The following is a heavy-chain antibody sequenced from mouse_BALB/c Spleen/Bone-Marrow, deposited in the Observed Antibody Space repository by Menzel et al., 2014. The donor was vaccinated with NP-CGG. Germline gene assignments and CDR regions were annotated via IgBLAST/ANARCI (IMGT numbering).Heavy chain of an antibody. V-gene: IGHV1-54*01. D-gene: IGHD4-1*01. CDR1: GYAFTNYL. J-gene: IGHJ4*01. CDR2: INPGSGGT. CDR3: ARCLTGTSAMDY. Sequence: VQLVESGAELVRPGTSVKVSCKASGYAFTNYLIEWVKQRPGQGLEWIGVINPGSGGTNYNEKFKAMATLTADKSSSTAYMQLSSLTSDDSAVYFCARCLTGTSAMDYWGQGTSVTVSS.